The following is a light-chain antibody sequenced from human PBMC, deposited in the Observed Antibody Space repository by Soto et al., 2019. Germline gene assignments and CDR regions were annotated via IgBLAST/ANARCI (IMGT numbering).Light chain of an antibody. CDR2: EVS. CDR1: SSDVGGYNY. V-gene: IGLV2-8*01. Sequence: QSALTQPPSASGSPGQSVTISCTGTSSDVGGYNYVSWYQQHPGKAHKLMIYEVSKRPSGVPDRFSGSKSGKTASLTVSGLQAEDEADYYCSSYAGSNNWVFGGRTKLTVL. J-gene: IGLJ3*02. CDR3: SSYAGSNNWV.